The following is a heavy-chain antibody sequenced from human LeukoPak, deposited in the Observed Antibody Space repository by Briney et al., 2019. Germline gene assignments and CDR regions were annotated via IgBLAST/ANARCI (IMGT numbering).Heavy chain of an antibody. CDR1: GYTFTGYY. Sequence: ASVKVSCKASGYTFTGYYMHWVRQAPGQGLEWMGWINPNSGGTNYAQKFQGWVTMTRDTSISTAYMELSRLRSDDTAVYYCARGRFLEWLFLDYWGQGALVTVSS. V-gene: IGHV1-2*04. J-gene: IGHJ4*02. CDR3: ARGRFLEWLFLDY. D-gene: IGHD3-3*01. CDR2: INPNSGGT.